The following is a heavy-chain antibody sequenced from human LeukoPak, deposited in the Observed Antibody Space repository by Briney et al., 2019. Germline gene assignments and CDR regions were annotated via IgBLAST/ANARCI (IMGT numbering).Heavy chain of an antibody. D-gene: IGHD6-25*01. V-gene: IGHV3-21*06. CDR1: GFTFSSYS. CDR2: ISSSSSYI. CDR3: ARGPGAAFDY. J-gene: IGHJ4*02. Sequence: GGSLRLSCAASGFTFSSYSMNWVRQAPGKGLEWVSSISSSSSYIYYADSVKGRFTISRDNAENSLYLQMNSLRAEDTAVYYCARGPGAAFDYWGQGTLVTVSS.